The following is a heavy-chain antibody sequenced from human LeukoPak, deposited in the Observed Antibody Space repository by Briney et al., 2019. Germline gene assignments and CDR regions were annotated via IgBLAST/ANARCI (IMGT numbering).Heavy chain of an antibody. CDR1: GGSISSHY. Sequence: PSETLSLTCTVSGGSISSHYWSWIRQPPGKGLEWIGYIYYSGSTNYNPSLKSRVTISVDTSKNQFSLKLSSVTAADTAVYYCARDRCYDFWSGYYYYYYYMDVWGKGTTVTVSS. J-gene: IGHJ6*03. CDR3: ARDRCYDFWSGYYYYYYYMDV. D-gene: IGHD3-3*01. CDR2: IYYSGST. V-gene: IGHV4-59*11.